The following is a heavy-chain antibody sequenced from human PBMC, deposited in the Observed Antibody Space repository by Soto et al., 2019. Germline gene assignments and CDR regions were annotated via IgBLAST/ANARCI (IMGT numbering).Heavy chain of an antibody. D-gene: IGHD6-19*01. CDR3: AKADGEQWLIPHLDN. V-gene: IGHV3-23*01. Sequence: EVQLLESGGGVVQPGGSLRLSCEASGFNFKKFAMGWVRQAPGEGLEWVSGISCCGGSTSYADSVKGRFTLARDDSKNTLSLHLNSLRFGDTARYFCAKADGEQWLIPHLDNWGQGTLVTVS. CDR2: ISCCGGST. CDR1: GFNFKKFA. J-gene: IGHJ4*02.